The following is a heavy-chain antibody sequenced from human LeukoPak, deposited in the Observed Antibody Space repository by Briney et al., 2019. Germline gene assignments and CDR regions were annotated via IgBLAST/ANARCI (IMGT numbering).Heavy chain of an antibody. CDR1: GYSFTSYW. Sequence: GESLKISCKGSGYSFTSYWIGWVRQMPGKGLEWMGIIYPVDSDTTYSPSFQGQVTISADKSISTAYLQWSSLKASDTAMYYCASGSYFVPPPDKYYYGMDVWGQGTTVTVSS. V-gene: IGHV5-51*01. D-gene: IGHD1-26*01. J-gene: IGHJ6*02. CDR3: ASGSYFVPPPDKYYYGMDV. CDR2: IYPVDSDT.